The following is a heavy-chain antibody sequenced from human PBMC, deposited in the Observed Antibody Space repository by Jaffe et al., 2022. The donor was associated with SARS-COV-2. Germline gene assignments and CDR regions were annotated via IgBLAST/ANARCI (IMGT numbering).Heavy chain of an antibody. CDR1: GFTFSNAW. Sequence: EVQLVESGGGLVKPGGSLRLSCAASGFTFSNAWMSWVRQAPGKGLEWVGRIKSKTDGGTTDYAAPVKGRFTISRDDSKNTLYLQMNSLKTEDTAVYYCTTPPYGSGSTPSGYWGQGTLVTVSS. D-gene: IGHD3-10*01. CDR3: TTPPYGSGSTPSGY. J-gene: IGHJ4*02. CDR2: IKSKTDGGTT. V-gene: IGHV3-15*01.